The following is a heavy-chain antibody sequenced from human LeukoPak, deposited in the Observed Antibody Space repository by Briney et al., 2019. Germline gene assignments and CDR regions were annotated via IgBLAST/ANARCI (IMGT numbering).Heavy chain of an antibody. CDR3: AGGPSYYDILTGYYDY. V-gene: IGHV4-61*02. CDR2: IYTSGST. D-gene: IGHD3-9*01. Sequence: PSETLSLTCTVSGGSISSGSYYWSWIRQPAGKGLEWIGRIYTSGSTNYNPSLKSRVTILVDTSKNQFSLKLSSVTAADTAVYYCAGGPSYYDILTGYYDYWGQGTLVTVSS. CDR1: GGSISSGSYY. J-gene: IGHJ4*02.